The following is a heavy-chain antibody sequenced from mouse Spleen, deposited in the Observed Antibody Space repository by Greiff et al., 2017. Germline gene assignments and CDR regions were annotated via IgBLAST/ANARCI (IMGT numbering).Heavy chain of an antibody. D-gene: IGHD2-4*01. CDR2: IDPETGGT. CDR1: GYTFTDYE. Sequence: QVQLKESGAELVRPGASVTLSCKASGYTFTDYEMHWVKQTPVHGLEWIGAIDPETGGTAYNQKFKGKAILTADKSSSTAYMELRSLTSEDSAVYYCTRWGITTGAWFAYWGQGTLVTVSA. V-gene: IGHV1-15*01. CDR3: TRWGITTGAWFAY. J-gene: IGHJ3*01.